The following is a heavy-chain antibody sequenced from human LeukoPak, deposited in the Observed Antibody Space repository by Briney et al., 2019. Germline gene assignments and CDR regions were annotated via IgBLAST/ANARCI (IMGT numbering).Heavy chain of an antibody. V-gene: IGHV1-2*02. Sequence: ASVKVSCKASGYTFTSYYMHWVRQAPGQGLEWMGWINPNSGGTNYAQKFQGRVTMTRDTSISTAYMELSRLRSDDTAVYYCASSSFFHDAFDIWGQGTMVTVSS. J-gene: IGHJ3*02. D-gene: IGHD3-3*01. CDR2: INPNSGGT. CDR3: ASSSFFHDAFDI. CDR1: GYTFTSYY.